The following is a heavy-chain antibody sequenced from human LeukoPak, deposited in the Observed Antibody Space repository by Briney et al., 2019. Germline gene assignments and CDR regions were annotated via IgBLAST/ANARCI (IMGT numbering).Heavy chain of an antibody. J-gene: IGHJ4*02. D-gene: IGHD3-16*01. V-gene: IGHV3-23*01. CDR2: LRGDGET. CDR3: AKASWVSSADAVL. Sequence: GGSLRLSCVASGFIIRDYAMSWVRHTPAGGLEWVSSLRGDGETFYTDSVKGRFTLSRDHSRNTMYLQLSNLRVEDTAVYYCAKASWVSSADAVLWGQGTLVTVSS. CDR1: GFIIRDYA.